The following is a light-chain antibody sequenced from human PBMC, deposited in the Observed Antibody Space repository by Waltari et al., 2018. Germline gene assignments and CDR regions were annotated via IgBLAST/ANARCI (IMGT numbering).Light chain of an antibody. Sequence: QSVLTPPPSVSGAPGQRVTVSCTGSSSNIGAGSGLHWYQHLPGKVPKLLIFSNTNRASGVPDRFSGSKSGTSASLAISGLQAEDEAVYYCQSFDSSLNGLLFGGGTKLTVL. V-gene: IGLV1-40*01. CDR1: SSNIGAGSG. CDR3: QSFDSSLNGLL. J-gene: IGLJ2*01. CDR2: SNT.